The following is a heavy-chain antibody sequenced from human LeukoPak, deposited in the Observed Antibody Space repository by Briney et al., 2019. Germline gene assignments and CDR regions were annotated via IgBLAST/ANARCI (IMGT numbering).Heavy chain of an antibody. CDR3: ARNGGNSDYDY. CDR2: TYDSGAT. J-gene: IGHJ4*02. V-gene: IGHV4-4*02. CDR1: GGSISSSSSIC. Sequence: PSETLSLTCAVSGGSISSSSSICWTWVRQPPGKGLEWIGETYDSGATNYNPSLKSRVTMLLDKSKNQFSLKLNSVTAADTAVYYCARNGGNSDYDYWGQGTLVTVSA. D-gene: IGHD4-23*01.